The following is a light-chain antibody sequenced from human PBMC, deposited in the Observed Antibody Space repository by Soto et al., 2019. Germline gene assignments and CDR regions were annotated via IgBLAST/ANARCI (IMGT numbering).Light chain of an antibody. CDR2: DAS. CDR3: QQRSNWLIT. J-gene: IGKJ5*01. V-gene: IGKV3-11*01. CDR1: QSVDIN. Sequence: EIVLTQSPATLSVSPGDRVTLSCRASQSVDINLAWYQQKAGQAPRLLIYDASNRATGIPARFSGSGSGTDFTLTISSLEPEDFAVYYCQQRSNWLITFGQGTRLEIK.